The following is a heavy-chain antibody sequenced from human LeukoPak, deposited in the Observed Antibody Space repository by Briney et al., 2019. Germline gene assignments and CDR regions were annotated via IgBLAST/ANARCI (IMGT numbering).Heavy chain of an antibody. D-gene: IGHD1-26*01. CDR3: ASGSGTYYHQGY. V-gene: IGHV1-69*04. Sequence: ASVKVSCKASGGTFSSHGFTWVRQAPGQGLEWMGRIIPILDIPGYAQKFQGRLTITADKSTSTAYMELSNLSSEDTAVYYCASGSGTYYHQGYWGQGTLVTVSS. CDR1: GGTFSSHG. CDR2: IIPILDIP. J-gene: IGHJ4*02.